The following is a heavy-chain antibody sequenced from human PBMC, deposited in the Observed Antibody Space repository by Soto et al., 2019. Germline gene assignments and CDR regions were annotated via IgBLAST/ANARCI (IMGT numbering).Heavy chain of an antibody. Sequence: GGSLRLSCVASGFTFSDYYMSWIRQAPGKGLEWLSNINIRGGTTYYADSVKGRFTISRDNTKNSLFLQMNSLRAEDTAVYYCGRESVFSGDVWGNGTTVTVSS. V-gene: IGHV3-11*01. CDR2: INIRGGTT. CDR1: GFTFSDYY. D-gene: IGHD3-10*01. CDR3: GRESVFSGDV. J-gene: IGHJ6*04.